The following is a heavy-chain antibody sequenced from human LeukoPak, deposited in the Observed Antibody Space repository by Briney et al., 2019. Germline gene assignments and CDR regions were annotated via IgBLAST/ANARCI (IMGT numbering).Heavy chain of an antibody. V-gene: IGHV3-74*01. Sequence: GSLRLSCAASGFTFITYWMHWGRQAPGKGLGGVSRINSDGSSTSYADSVKGRFTISRDNAKTTLYLQMNSLRAEDTAVYFCLVGPIGWGQGTLVTVSS. CDR3: LVGPIG. CDR1: GFTFITYW. J-gene: IGHJ4*02. CDR2: INSDGSST. D-gene: IGHD1-26*01.